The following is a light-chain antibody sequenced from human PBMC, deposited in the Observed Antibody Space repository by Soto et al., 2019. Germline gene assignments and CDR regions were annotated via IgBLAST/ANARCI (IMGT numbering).Light chain of an antibody. CDR1: QSISDY. CDR3: QQRVSYSPT. Sequence: DIVLTQSPSTLSLSPGERVTLSCRAGQSISDYLAWYQQKPGQAPKLLIFNASNWETGVPSRFSGGGSGTDFTLTISSLEPEDFAVYYCQQRVSYSPTFGRGTKVEI. V-gene: IGKV3-11*01. J-gene: IGKJ4*01. CDR2: NAS.